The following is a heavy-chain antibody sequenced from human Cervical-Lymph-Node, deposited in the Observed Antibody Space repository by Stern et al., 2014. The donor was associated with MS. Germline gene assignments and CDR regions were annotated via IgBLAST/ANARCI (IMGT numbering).Heavy chain of an antibody. CDR3: ATANYEFGYYGMDV. V-gene: IGHV3-9*01. Sequence: EVQLVESGGGLVQPGRSLRLSCAAAGFAFDDYAMHWVPQAPGKGLEWVSGISWSGTKIGYADSVKGRFTISRDNAKNSLFLQMNNLRAEDTALYYCATANYEFGYYGMDVWGQGTAVTVS. CDR2: ISWSGTKI. D-gene: IGHD3-3*01. J-gene: IGHJ6*02. CDR1: GFAFDDYA.